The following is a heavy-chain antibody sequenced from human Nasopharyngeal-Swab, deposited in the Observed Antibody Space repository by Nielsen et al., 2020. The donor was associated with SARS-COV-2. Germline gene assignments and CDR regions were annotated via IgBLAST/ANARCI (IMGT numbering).Heavy chain of an antibody. V-gene: IGHV3-23*03. CDR1: GFTFSGYA. Sequence: GGSLRLSCAASGFTFSGYAMSWVRQAPGKGLEWVSVIHSDPSNTYYVDSVKGRFTISRDNSKKTLFLQMDSLGVEDTAVYYCAKVRSWRLDAFDSWGQGTLVTVSS. D-gene: IGHD6-13*01. J-gene: IGHJ4*02. CDR2: IHSDPSNT. CDR3: AKVRSWRLDAFDS.